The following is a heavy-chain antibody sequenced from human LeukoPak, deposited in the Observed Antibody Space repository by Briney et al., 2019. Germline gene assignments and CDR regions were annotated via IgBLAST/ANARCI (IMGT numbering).Heavy chain of an antibody. D-gene: IGHD3-9*01. CDR3: ASARRYFDWLLEYYFDY. CDR2: ISSSSSYI. CDR1: GFTFSSYS. Sequence: GGSLRLSCAASGFTFSSYSMNWVRQAPGKGLEWVSSISSSSSYIYYADSAKGRFTISRDNAKNSLYLQMNSLRAEDTAVYYCASARRYFDWLLEYYFDYWGQGTLVTVSS. V-gene: IGHV3-21*01. J-gene: IGHJ4*02.